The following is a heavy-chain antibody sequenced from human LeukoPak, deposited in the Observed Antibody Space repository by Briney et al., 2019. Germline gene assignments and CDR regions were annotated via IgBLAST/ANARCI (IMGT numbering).Heavy chain of an antibody. CDR2: ILYDGSNK. V-gene: IGHV3-30*03. J-gene: IGHJ4*02. D-gene: IGHD3-16*02. CDR3: ARLTFGGVIGFDY. CDR1: GFTFSSYG. Sequence: GGSLRLSCAASGFTFSSYGMHWVRQAPGKGLDWVAVILYDGSNKYYADSVKGRLTISRDNSKNTLFLQMNSLRAEDTAVYYCARLTFGGVIGFDYWGQGTLVTVSS.